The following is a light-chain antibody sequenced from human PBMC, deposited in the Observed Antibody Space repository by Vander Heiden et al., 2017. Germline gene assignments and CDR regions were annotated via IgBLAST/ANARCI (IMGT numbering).Light chain of an antibody. Sequence: EIVMTQSPATLSVSPGERATLSCRASQSVSSNLAWYQQKPGQAPRLLIYGASTRANGIPDRFSGSGYGTEFTLTSSSRQSEDFAVYYWQQYNNLWTFGQGTKVEIK. CDR1: QSVSSN. J-gene: IGKJ1*01. V-gene: IGKV3-15*01. CDR3: QQYNNLWT. CDR2: GAS.